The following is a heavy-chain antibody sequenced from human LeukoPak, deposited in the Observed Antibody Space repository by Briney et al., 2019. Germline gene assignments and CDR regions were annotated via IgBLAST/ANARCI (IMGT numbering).Heavy chain of an antibody. CDR3: ARGEWDLLFDY. Sequence: SESLSLTCTVSGGSISGYYWSWIRQPPGKGLEWIGYIFYSGSTNYNPSLKSRVTISVVTSKNQFSLKLSSVTAADTAVYYCARGEWDLLFDYWGQGRLVTVSS. D-gene: IGHD1-26*01. J-gene: IGHJ4*02. V-gene: IGHV4-59*01. CDR1: GGSISGYY. CDR2: IFYSGST.